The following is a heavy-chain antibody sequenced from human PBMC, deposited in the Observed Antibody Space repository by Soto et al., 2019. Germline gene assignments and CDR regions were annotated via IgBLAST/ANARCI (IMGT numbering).Heavy chain of an antibody. Sequence: QVQLVQSGADVKKPGSSVKVSCKTSGGSFGSSAISWVRQAPAQGFEWMGEIIPVFDKANYAQNFQGRLTITADELTGTVFMELSSLRSEDTAVYFCATLRRDWGDAFDLWGLGTFVTVSS. V-gene: IGHV1-69*01. J-gene: IGHJ3*01. CDR1: GGSFGSSA. D-gene: IGHD3-16*01. CDR2: IIPVFDKA. CDR3: ATLRRDWGDAFDL.